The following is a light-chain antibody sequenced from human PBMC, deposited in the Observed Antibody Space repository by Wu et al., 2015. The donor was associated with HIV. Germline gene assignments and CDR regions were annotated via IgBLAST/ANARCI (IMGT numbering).Light chain of an antibody. V-gene: IGKV3-11*01. Sequence: SCRASQSVASFLRPGTNRNLARLPRLLIYDASNRATGIPARFSGSGSGTDFTLTISSLEPEDFAVYYCQQRRYWPLYTFGQGTKLEIK. J-gene: IGKJ2*01. CDR1: QSVASF. CDR2: DAS. CDR3: QQRRYWPLYT.